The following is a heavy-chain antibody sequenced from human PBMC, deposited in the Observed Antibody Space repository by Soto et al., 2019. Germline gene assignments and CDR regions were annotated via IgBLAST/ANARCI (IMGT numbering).Heavy chain of an antibody. Sequence: ASVKVSCKASGYTFTSYGISWVRQAPGQGLEWMGWISAYNGNTNYAQKLQGRVTMTTDTSTSTAYMELRSLRSDDTAVYYFARDFVDYGDYPPVYYFDYWGQGTLVTVSS. J-gene: IGHJ4*02. CDR3: ARDFVDYGDYPPVYYFDY. V-gene: IGHV1-18*01. CDR2: ISAYNGNT. CDR1: GYTFTSYG. D-gene: IGHD4-17*01.